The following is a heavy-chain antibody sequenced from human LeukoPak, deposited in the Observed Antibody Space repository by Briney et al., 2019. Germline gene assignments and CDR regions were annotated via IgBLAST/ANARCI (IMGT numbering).Heavy chain of an antibody. D-gene: IGHD1-14*01. V-gene: IGHV3-23*01. Sequence: RESLRLSCAASGFIVSSYVMNWVRLTPGKGLEWVSTMNTNGATYYADSVKGRFTVSRDNSKNTLFLFMNSLRDEDTAIYYCASERYYFDHWGQGTLVSVSS. CDR1: GFIVSSYV. CDR2: MNTNGAT. J-gene: IGHJ4*02. CDR3: ASERYYFDH.